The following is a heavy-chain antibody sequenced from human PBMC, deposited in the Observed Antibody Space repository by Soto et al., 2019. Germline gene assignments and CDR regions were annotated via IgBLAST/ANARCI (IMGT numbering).Heavy chain of an antibody. V-gene: IGHV3-30-3*01. CDR1: GFTFSSYA. D-gene: IGHD3-22*01. CDR2: ISYDGSNK. CDR3: AREEDYYDSSGYYAPYGMDV. Sequence: PGGSLRLSCAASGFTFSSYAMHWVRQAPGKGLEWVAVISYDGSNKYYADSVKGRFTISRDNSKNTPYLQMNSLRAEDTAVYYCAREEDYYDSSGYYAPYGMDVWGQGTTVTVSS. J-gene: IGHJ6*02.